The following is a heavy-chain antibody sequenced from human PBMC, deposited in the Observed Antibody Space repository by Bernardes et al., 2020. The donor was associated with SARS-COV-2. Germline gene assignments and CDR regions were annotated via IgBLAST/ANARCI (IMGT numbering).Heavy chain of an antibody. CDR1: GGSISSSSYY. CDR3: ATDSIVVVTADAFDI. CDR2: IYYSGST. Sequence: SETLSLTCTVSGGSISSSSYYWGWIRQPPGKGLEWIGSIYYSGSTYYNPSLKSRVTISVDTSKNQFSLKLSSVTAADTAVYYCATDSIVVVTADAFDIWGQGTMVTVSS. D-gene: IGHD2-21*02. J-gene: IGHJ3*02. V-gene: IGHV4-39*02.